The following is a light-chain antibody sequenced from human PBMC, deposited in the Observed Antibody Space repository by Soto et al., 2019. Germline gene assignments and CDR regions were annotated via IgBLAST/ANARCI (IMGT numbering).Light chain of an antibody. CDR3: SAWDDSLSDYV. V-gene: IGLV1-47*01. CDR2: RND. J-gene: IGLJ1*01. CDR1: SFNIGSNY. Sequence: QSVLTQAPSASGTPGQRVTISCSGSSFNIGSNYVYWYQQLPGTAPKLVIFRNDQRPSGIPDRISGSKSGTSASLAISGLRSEDEADYYCSAWDDSLSDYVFGTGTKLTVL.